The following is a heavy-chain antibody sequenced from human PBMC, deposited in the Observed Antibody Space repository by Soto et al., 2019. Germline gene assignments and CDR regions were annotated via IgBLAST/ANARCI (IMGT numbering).Heavy chain of an antibody. Sequence: QVQLVESGGGVVQPGRSLRLSCAASGFTFSNYAMHWVRQAPGKGLEWVAVISYDGTYKNYADSVKGRFTISRDNSKNTLHLQMHSLRSEDTTMYYCARAEGMIGAGRLDYWGQGTLVTVSS. CDR3: ARAEGMIGAGRLDY. D-gene: IGHD3-22*01. V-gene: IGHV3-30-3*01. CDR1: GFTFSNYA. CDR2: ISYDGTYK. J-gene: IGHJ4*02.